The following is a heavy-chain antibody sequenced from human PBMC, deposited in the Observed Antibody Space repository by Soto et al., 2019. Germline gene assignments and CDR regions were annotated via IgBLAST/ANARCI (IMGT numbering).Heavy chain of an antibody. Sequence: QVQLVESGGGVVQPGRSLRLSCAASGFTFSSYGMHWVRQAPGKGLEWVAVIWYDGSNKYYADSVKGRFTISRDNSKNTLYLQMNSLRAEDTAVDYCARGDYDKRDAFDIWGQGTMVTVSS. J-gene: IGHJ3*02. CDR3: ARGDYDKRDAFDI. V-gene: IGHV3-33*01. CDR1: GFTFSSYG. D-gene: IGHD4-17*01. CDR2: IWYDGSNK.